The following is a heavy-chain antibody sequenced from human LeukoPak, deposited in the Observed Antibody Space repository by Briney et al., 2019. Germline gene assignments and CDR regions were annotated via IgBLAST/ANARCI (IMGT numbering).Heavy chain of an antibody. J-gene: IGHJ4*02. V-gene: IGHV4-59*12. CDR2: IYYSGST. Sequence: SETLSLTCTVSGGSISSYYWSWIRQPPGKGLEWIGYIYYSGSTNYNPSLKSRVTISVDTSKNQFSLKLSSVTAADTAVYYCARISRVSGRYYFDYWGQGTLVTVSS. CDR3: ARISRVSGRYYFDY. D-gene: IGHD6-19*01. CDR1: GGSISSYY.